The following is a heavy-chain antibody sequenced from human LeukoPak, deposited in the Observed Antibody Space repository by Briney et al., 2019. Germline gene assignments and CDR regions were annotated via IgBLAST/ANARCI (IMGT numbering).Heavy chain of an antibody. J-gene: IGHJ4*02. Sequence: GGSLRLSCAASGFTLGSYAMNGVRQAPGKGLEWISYISSSSSTIYYADSVKGRFIVSRDNVNNSLYLQMNTLRAEDTAVYYCARDDFDYRGQGTLVTVSS. CDR3: ARDDFDY. CDR1: GFTLGSYA. CDR2: ISSSSSTI. V-gene: IGHV3-48*01.